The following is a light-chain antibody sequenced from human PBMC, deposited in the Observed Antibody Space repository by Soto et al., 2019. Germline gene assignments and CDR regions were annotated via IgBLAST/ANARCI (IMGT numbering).Light chain of an antibody. CDR2: GVN. V-gene: IGLV2-23*02. Sequence: QSALTQPASVSGSPGQSITISCAGTGSEVGAYNLVSWYQQHPGKAPKLIICGVNTRPSGISNRFSGSKSGDTASLTISGLQAEDEADYFCCSYAGTVAYVFGTGTKLTVL. CDR3: CSYAGTVAYV. J-gene: IGLJ1*01. CDR1: GSEVGAYNL.